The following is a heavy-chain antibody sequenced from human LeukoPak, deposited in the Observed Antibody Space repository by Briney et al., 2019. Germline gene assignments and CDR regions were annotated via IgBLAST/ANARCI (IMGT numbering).Heavy chain of an antibody. Sequence: ASVKVSCKVSGYTLIKISMHWVRQAPGKGLDWMGGFDPGEGETIYAQKFQGRVTMTEDTSTDTAYMELSSLTSEDTAVYYCATGNYSYGYNYLGSWGQGTLVTVSS. D-gene: IGHD5-18*01. J-gene: IGHJ4*02. CDR1: GYTLIKIS. CDR2: FDPGEGET. V-gene: IGHV1-24*01. CDR3: ATGNYSYGYNYLGS.